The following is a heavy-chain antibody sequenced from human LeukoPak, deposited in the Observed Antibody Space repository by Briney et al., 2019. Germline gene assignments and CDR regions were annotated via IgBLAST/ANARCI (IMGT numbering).Heavy chain of an antibody. J-gene: IGHJ4*02. CDR3: ARVRGGYSYAPGVDY. V-gene: IGHV4-34*01. CDR2: INHSGST. CDR1: GGSFSGYY. D-gene: IGHD5-18*01. Sequence: SETLSLTCAVYGGSFSGYYWSWIRQPPGKGLEWIGEINHSGSTNYNPSLKSRVTISVDTSKNQFSLKLSSVTAADTAVYYCARVRGGYSYAPGVDYWGQGTLVTVSS.